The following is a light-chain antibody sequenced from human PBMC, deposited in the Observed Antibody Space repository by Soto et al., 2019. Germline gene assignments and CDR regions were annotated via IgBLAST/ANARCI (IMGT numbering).Light chain of an antibody. V-gene: IGLV2-14*01. Sequence: QSALTQPASVSGSPGQSITISCTGTSSDVGGYNYVSWYQQHPGKAPKLMIYEVSNRPSGVSNRFSGSRSGNTASLTISGLSAEDEAEYYCNSYTSRSTFVFGTGTKVTVL. CDR1: SSDVGGYNY. CDR2: EVS. J-gene: IGLJ1*01. CDR3: NSYTSRSTFV.